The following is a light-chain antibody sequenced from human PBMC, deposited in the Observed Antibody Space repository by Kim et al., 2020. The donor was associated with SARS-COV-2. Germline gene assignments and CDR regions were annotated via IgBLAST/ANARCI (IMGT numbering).Light chain of an antibody. CDR1: SLRSYY. CDR2: GKN. V-gene: IGLV3-19*01. J-gene: IGLJ1*01. Sequence: LGQTVRITCQGDSLRSYYATWYQQKPGQAPVVVIYGKNNRPSGIPERFSGSSSGNTASLTITGAQAEDEADYYCNSRESSGNHLYVFGTGTKVTVL. CDR3: NSRESSGNHLYV.